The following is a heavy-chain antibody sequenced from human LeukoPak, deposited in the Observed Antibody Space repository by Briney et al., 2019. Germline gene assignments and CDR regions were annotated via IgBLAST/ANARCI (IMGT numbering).Heavy chain of an antibody. CDR2: ISWNSGSI. Sequence: PGGSLRLSCAASGFTFDDYAMHWVRQAPGKGLEWVSGISWNSGSIVYADSVKGRFTISRDNAKNSLYLQMNSLRAEDMALYYCAKGLGRGRQQLVLGYWGQGTLVTVSS. CDR3: AKGLGRGRQQLVLGY. D-gene: IGHD6-13*01. CDR1: GFTFDDYA. V-gene: IGHV3-9*03. J-gene: IGHJ4*02.